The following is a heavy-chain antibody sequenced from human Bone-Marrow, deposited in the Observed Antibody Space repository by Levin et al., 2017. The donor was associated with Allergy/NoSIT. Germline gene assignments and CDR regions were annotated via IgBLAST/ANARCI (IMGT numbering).Heavy chain of an antibody. J-gene: IGHJ4*02. Sequence: GESLKISCKASGFSFSNYGISWVRQAPGQGPEWMGWISVSDGNTKYAQKFQGRVTMTTETSTSTVYLELRSLRSDDTAVYYCARETVSTITVAGTWPKTYFDHWGQGTLVTVSS. D-gene: IGHD6-19*01. V-gene: IGHV1-18*01. CDR3: ARETVSTITVAGTWPKTYFDH. CDR2: ISVSDGNT. CDR1: GFSFSNYG.